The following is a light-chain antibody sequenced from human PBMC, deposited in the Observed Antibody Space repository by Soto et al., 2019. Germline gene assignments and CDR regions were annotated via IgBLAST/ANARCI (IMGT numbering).Light chain of an antibody. CDR3: SSYTTSNTLVV. V-gene: IGLV2-14*01. CDR2: EVS. J-gene: IGLJ2*01. CDR1: TNDVGGYNF. Sequence: QSALTQPASVSGSPGQSITISCTGTTNDVGGYNFVSWYQQHPGKAPKLMIYEVSNRPSGVSNRFSGSKSGNTASLTISGLQAEDEADYYCSSYTTSNTLVVFGGGTKLTVL.